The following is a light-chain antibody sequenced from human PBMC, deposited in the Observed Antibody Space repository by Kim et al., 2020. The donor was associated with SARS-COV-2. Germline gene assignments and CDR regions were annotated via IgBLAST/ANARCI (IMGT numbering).Light chain of an antibody. J-gene: IGKJ2*01. CDR1: QSMSTS. CDR2: DAS. Sequence: GDRVTMTCRASQSMSTSLAWYQQKPGKAPKLLIYDASTLKSGVPSRFSGSASGTECTLTISSVQPDDFGTYYCQQYNSFLYTFGQGTKLEI. V-gene: IGKV1-5*01. CDR3: QQYNSFLYT.